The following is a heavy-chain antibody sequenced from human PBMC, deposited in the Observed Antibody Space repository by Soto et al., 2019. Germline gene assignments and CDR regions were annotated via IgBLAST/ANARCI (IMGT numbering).Heavy chain of an antibody. D-gene: IGHD6-13*01. CDR1: VGTFSSYA. CDR2: IVPVFGAA. CDR3: SRVAQLLDY. Sequence: QVQLVQSGAEVKKPGSSVKVSCKVSVGTFSSYAISWVRQAPGQGLEWMGAIVPVFGAAHYAPKFQGRVTITAEESTSTAYMEVSSMRSEDTAVYYCSRVAQLLDYWGQGSLVTVSS. J-gene: IGHJ4*02. V-gene: IGHV1-69*01.